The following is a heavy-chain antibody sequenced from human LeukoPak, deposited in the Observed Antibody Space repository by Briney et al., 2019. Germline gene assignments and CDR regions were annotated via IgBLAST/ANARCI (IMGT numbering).Heavy chain of an antibody. Sequence: GGSLRLSCAVSGFDFSTHSMNWVRQAPGKGLEWVSVIYSGGSTYYADSVKGRFTISRDNSKNTLYLQMNSLRAEDTAVYYCSRGRYYYGSGSETDAFDIWGQGTMVTVSS. J-gene: IGHJ3*02. CDR1: GFDFSTHS. V-gene: IGHV3-53*01. CDR2: IYSGGST. CDR3: SRGRYYYGSGSETDAFDI. D-gene: IGHD3-10*01.